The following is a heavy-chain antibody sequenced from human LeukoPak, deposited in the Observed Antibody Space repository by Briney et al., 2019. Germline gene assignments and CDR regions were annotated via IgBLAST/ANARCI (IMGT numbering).Heavy chain of an antibody. CDR3: AREPHYGGNPSGVDY. J-gene: IGHJ4*02. Sequence: SETLSLTCTVSGGSISSGSYYWGWIRQPPGKGLEWIGSIYYSGSTYYNPSLKSRVIISIDTPKNQFSLKLSSVTAADTAVYYCAREPHYGGNPSGVDYWGQGTLVTVSS. V-gene: IGHV4-39*07. CDR1: GGSISSGSYY. D-gene: IGHD4-23*01. CDR2: IYYSGST.